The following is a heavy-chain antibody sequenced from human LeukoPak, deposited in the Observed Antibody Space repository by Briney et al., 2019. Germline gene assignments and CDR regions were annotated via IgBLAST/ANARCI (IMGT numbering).Heavy chain of an antibody. D-gene: IGHD6-19*01. CDR3: ARGGSLAAAPHRYYFDY. V-gene: IGHV1-46*01. Sequence: ASVKVSCKASGYTFTSYYMHWVRQAPGQGLEWMGIVNPSGGSTTYAQKFQGRVTMTRDTSTSTVYMELSSLRSEDTAVFYCARGGSLAAAPHRYYFDYWGQGTPVTVSS. J-gene: IGHJ4*02. CDR1: GYTFTSYY. CDR2: VNPSGGST.